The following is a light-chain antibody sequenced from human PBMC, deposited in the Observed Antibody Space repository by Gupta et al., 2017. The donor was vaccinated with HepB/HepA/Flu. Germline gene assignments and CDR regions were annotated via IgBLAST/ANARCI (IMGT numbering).Light chain of an antibody. Sequence: QSVLTQPPSASGTPGQRVTISCSGSTSNIGRNPVNWYQQLPGTAPKLLIYSNNQRPSGVPDRFSGSKSGTSASLAISGLQPEDEAYYYCAAWDDSLNGYVVFGGGTKLTVL. CDR1: TSNIGRNP. J-gene: IGLJ2*01. CDR3: AAWDDSLNGYVV. CDR2: SNN. V-gene: IGLV1-44*01.